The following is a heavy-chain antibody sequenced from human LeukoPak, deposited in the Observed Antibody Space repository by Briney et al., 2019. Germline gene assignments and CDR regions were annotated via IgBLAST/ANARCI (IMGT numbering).Heavy chain of an antibody. Sequence: SETLSLTCAVYGGSFSGYYWSWIRQPPGKGLEWIGEINHSGSTNYNPSLKSRVTMSVDTSKNQFSLKLSSVTAADTAVYYCARVVRMDAFDIWGQGTMVTVSS. J-gene: IGHJ3*02. D-gene: IGHD3-22*01. CDR2: INHSGST. CDR1: GGSFSGYY. CDR3: ARVVRMDAFDI. V-gene: IGHV4-34*01.